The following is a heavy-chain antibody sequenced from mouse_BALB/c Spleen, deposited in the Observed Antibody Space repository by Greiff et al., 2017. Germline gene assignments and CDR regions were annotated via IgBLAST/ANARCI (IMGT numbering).Heavy chain of an antibody. CDR2: IRSKSNNYAT. Sequence: EVQRVESGGGLVQPKGSLKLSCAASGFTFNTYAMNWVRQAPGKGLEWVARIRSKSNNYATYYADSVKDRFTISRDDSQSMLYLQMNNLKTEDTAMYYCVRRMGDYWGQGTSVTVSS. CDR3: VRRMGDY. CDR1: GFTFNTYA. J-gene: IGHJ4*01. V-gene: IGHV10-1*02.